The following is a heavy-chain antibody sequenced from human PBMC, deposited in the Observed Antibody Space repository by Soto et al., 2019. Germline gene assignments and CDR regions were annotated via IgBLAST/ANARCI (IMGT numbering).Heavy chain of an antibody. CDR1: GFSFSNYA. D-gene: IGHD1-26*01. Sequence: GGSLRLSCAASGFSFSNYAMNWVRQAPGKGLEWVSAISAGGSNTNYADSVKGRFTISSDNSKNTLYLQMNGLRADDTAVYYCAKWAYSGSYAGAFDYWGQGTLVTSPQ. CDR2: ISAGGSNT. J-gene: IGHJ4*02. V-gene: IGHV3-23*01. CDR3: AKWAYSGSYAGAFDY.